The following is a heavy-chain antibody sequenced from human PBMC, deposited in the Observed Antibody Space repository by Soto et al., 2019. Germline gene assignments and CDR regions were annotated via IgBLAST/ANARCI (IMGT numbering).Heavy chain of an antibody. V-gene: IGHV1-69*01. CDR3: XXXXFVEAQAHFDY. J-gene: IGHJ4*01. CDR2: IIPIFCTA. Sequence: QVQLVQSGAEVKKPGSSVKVSCKASGGTFSSYAISWVRQAPGQGLEWMGGIIPIFCTANYAQKFQGRVTIAANESTSTAYMELSSLRSEXTXXXXXXXXXFVEAQAHFDY. CDR1: GGTFSSYA. D-gene: IGHD1-1*01.